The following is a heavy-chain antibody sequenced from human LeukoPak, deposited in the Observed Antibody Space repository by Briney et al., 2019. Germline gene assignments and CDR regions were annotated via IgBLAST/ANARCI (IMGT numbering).Heavy chain of an antibody. V-gene: IGHV3-23*01. J-gene: IGHJ4*02. Sequence: ESLSLSCAGSGFTIGSYAMSWGRQPPPKGLEWVSASSCNGYSTYYADSLKGRFTISSESSGNKLYLQMHNLRAEDTAVYHCGKGVRLWFVFYFDYWGQGTLVTVPS. CDR2: SSCNGYST. CDR3: GKGVRLWFVFYFDY. D-gene: IGHD3-10*01. CDR1: GFTIGSYA.